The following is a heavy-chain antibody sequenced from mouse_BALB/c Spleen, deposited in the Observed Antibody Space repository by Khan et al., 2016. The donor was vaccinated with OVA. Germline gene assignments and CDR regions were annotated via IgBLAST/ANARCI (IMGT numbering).Heavy chain of an antibody. CDR1: EFTFSNYG. D-gene: IGHD2-3*01. CDR3: SREGYYETYFDY. J-gene: IGHJ2*01. V-gene: IGHV5-6-3*01. Sequence: EVELVESGGGLVQPGGSLKLSCAASEFTFSNYGMSWVRQTPDKRLELVATINSNGGSTYYPDTVKGRFTISRDNGQNTLYLQMSSLRSEDTGMYYCSREGYYETYFDYWGQGTALTVSS. CDR2: INSNGGST.